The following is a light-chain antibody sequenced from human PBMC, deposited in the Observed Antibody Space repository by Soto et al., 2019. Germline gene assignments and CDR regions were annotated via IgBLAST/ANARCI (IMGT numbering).Light chain of an antibody. CDR3: QQSASNPRMYT. Sequence: DIQMTQSPSSLSASVGDRVTITCRASQSISSYLNWYQQKPGKAPKLLIYTASSLQSGVPSRFSGSGSETDFTLTISTLQPEDFATYYCQQSASNPRMYTFGQRTKLDSK. CDR1: QSISSY. V-gene: IGKV1-39*01. CDR2: TAS. J-gene: IGKJ2*01.